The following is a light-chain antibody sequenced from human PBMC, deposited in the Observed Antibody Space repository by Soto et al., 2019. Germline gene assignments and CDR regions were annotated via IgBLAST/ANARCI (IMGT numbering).Light chain of an antibody. Sequence: QSALTQPASVSGSPGQSITISCTGTSSEVGGSNYVSCYQQHPGKAPKLMIYDVSNRPSGVSNRFSGSKSGNTASLNISGLQAEDEADYYCSSYTSRSTLYVFGTGTKVTVL. V-gene: IGLV2-14*01. CDR2: DVS. J-gene: IGLJ1*01. CDR3: SSYTSRSTLYV. CDR1: SSEVGGSNY.